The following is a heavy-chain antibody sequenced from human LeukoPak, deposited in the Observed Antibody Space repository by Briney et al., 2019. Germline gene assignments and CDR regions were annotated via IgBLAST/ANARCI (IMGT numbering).Heavy chain of an antibody. J-gene: IGHJ4*02. Sequence: PGRSLRLSCAASGFTFDDYAMHWVRQAPGKGLEWVSAISGSGGSTYYADSVKGRFTISRDNSKNTLYLQMNSLRAEDTAVYYCAKVVELLWFGELLQNFDYWGQGTLVTVSS. CDR2: ISGSGGST. D-gene: IGHD3-10*01. CDR1: GFTFDDYA. V-gene: IGHV3-23*01. CDR3: AKVVELLWFGELLQNFDY.